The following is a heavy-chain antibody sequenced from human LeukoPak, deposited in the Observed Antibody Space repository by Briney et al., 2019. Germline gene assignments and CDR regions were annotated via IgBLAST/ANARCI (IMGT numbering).Heavy chain of an antibody. Sequence: PGGSLRLSCAASGFTFSNYGMSWVRQAPGKGLEWVSTISGSGSATYNAGSVKGRFTTSRDNSNSTLYLQMNSLRAEDTAVYYCAKTEAPAAIRAGSDYWGQGTLVTVSS. J-gene: IGHJ4*02. CDR1: GFTFSNYG. V-gene: IGHV3-23*01. D-gene: IGHD2-2*02. CDR3: AKTEAPAAIRAGSDY. CDR2: ISGSGSAT.